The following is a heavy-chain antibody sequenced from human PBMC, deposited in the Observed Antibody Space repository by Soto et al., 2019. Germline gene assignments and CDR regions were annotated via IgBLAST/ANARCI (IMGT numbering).Heavy chain of an antibody. D-gene: IGHD3-10*01. CDR2: ISGSGGST. CDR1: GFTFSSYA. J-gene: IGHJ4*02. Sequence: GGSLRLSCAASGFTFSSYAMSWVRQAPGKGLEWVSAISGSGGSTYYADSVKGRFTISRDNSKNTLYLQLNSLGADDTAVYYCARDYFADYYGSGSYMDYWSQGTLVTVSS. V-gene: IGHV3-23*01. CDR3: ARDYFADYYGSGSYMDY.